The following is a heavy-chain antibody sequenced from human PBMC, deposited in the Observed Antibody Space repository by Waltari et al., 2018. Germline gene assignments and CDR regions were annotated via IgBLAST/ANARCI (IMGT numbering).Heavy chain of an antibody. CDR3: ARALTTPNDY. V-gene: IGHV3-21*03. CDR1: GFPFRSFG. D-gene: IGHD4-17*01. J-gene: IGHJ4*02. Sequence: EVQLVESGGGLVKPGGSLRLPWAASGFPFRSFGMSWVRQAPGKGLEWVSSTTNSNTYIYYADSVKGRFTVSIDNAKNSLYLQMNSLRADDTAVYFCARALTTPNDYWGQGTLVTVSS. CDR2: TTNSNTYI.